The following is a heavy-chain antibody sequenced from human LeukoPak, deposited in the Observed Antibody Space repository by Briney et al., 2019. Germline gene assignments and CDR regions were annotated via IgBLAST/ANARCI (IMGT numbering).Heavy chain of an antibody. CDR1: GFTFSSYA. CDR3: ARGLFGVINPTDY. CDR2: ISSSGSFL. D-gene: IGHD3-3*01. V-gene: IGHV3-21*01. J-gene: IGHJ4*02. Sequence: PGGSLRLSCAASGFTFSSYAMYWVRQAPGKGLEWVSSISSSGSFLYYADSVKGRFTISRDNAKNSLYLQMNSLRVEDTAVYFCARGLFGVINPTDYWGQGTLVTVSS.